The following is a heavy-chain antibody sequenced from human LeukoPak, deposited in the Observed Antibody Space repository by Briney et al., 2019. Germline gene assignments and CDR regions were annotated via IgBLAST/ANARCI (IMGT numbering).Heavy chain of an antibody. CDR1: GGSISSGGYS. Sequence: PSETLSLTCAVSGGSISSGGYSWSWIRQPPGKGLEWIGEINHSGSTNYNPSLKSRVTISVDTSKSQFSLKLSSVTAADTAVYYCARFVVVTAIFDYWGQGTLVTVSS. CDR2: INHSGST. CDR3: ARFVVVTAIFDY. D-gene: IGHD2-21*02. V-gene: IGHV4-34*01. J-gene: IGHJ4*02.